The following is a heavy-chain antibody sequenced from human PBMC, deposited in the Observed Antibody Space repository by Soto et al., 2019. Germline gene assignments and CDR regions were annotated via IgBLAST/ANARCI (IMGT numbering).Heavy chain of an antibody. D-gene: IGHD3-9*01. Sequence: SETLSLTCTVSGGSMSSSSYYWGWIRQPPGKGLEWIANMYFSGFYSGSTSYNPSLKSRVTISVDTSKNQFSLQVSSVTAADTAVYYCARGFDILTFGFCLDYWGQGTLVTVSS. CDR2: MYFSGFYSGST. J-gene: IGHJ4*02. V-gene: IGHV4-39*01. CDR1: GGSMSSSSYY. CDR3: ARGFDILTFGFCLDY.